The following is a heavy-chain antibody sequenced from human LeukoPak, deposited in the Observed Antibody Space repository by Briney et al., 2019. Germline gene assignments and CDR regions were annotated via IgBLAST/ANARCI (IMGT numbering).Heavy chain of an antibody. CDR1: GGSISSYY. D-gene: IGHD3-10*01. Sequence: SETLSLTCTVSGGSISSYYWSWIRQPPGKGLEWIGYIYYSGSTNYNPSPKSRVTISVDTSKNQFSLKLSSVTAADTAVYYCARLNYYYGSSGFDYWGQGTLVTVSS. V-gene: IGHV4-59*08. CDR2: IYYSGST. J-gene: IGHJ4*02. CDR3: ARLNYYYGSSGFDY.